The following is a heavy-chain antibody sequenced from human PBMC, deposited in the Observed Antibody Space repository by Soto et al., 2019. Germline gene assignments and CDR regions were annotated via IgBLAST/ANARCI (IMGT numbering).Heavy chain of an antibody. V-gene: IGHV4-30-2*01. Sequence: SETLSLTCAVSGGSISSGGYSWSWIRQPPGKGLEWIGYIYHSGSTYYNPSLKSRVTISIDTSKNQFSLKLSSVTAADTAVYYCARSVDPWGQGTLVSVSS. J-gene: IGHJ5*02. CDR2: IYHSGST. CDR1: GGSISSGGYS. CDR3: ARSVDP.